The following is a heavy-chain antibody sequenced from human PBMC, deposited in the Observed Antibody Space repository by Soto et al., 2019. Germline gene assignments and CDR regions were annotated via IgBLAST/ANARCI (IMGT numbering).Heavy chain of an antibody. CDR2: LYNTGST. CDR1: GASISRYY. CDR3: ARTSTSGTRFDY. Sequence: PSETLSLTCTVSGASISRYYWSWIRQSPGKGLEWIGYLYNTGSTIYNPSLKSRVTISVDKSKNQFSLKLNSVTAADMALYYCARTSTSGTRFDYWGQGTLVTFSS. V-gene: IGHV4-59*12. D-gene: IGHD1-1*01. J-gene: IGHJ4*02.